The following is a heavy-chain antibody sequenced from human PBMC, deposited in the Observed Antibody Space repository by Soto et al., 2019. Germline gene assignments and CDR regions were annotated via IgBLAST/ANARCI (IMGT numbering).Heavy chain of an antibody. V-gene: IGHV1-69*13. CDR2: IIPIFGTA. D-gene: IGHD4-17*01. CDR3: ASSDYGDYGY. J-gene: IGHJ4*02. CDR1: GGTFSSYA. Sequence: RASVKVSCKASGGTFSSYAISWVRQAPGQGLEWMGGIIPIFGTANYAQKFQGRVTITADESTSTAYMELSSLRSEDTAVYYCASSDYGDYGYWGQGTLVTVSS.